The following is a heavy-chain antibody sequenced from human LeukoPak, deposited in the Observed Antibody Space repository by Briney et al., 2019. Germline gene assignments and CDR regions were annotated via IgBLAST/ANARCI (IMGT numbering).Heavy chain of an antibody. CDR3: AKFEYCSSTSCQEDY. CDR1: GFTFSSYA. CDR2: ISGSGGST. V-gene: IGHV3-23*01. J-gene: IGHJ4*02. D-gene: IGHD2-2*01. Sequence: GGSLRLSCAASGFTFSSYAMSWVRQAPGKGLEWVSAISGSGGSTYYADSVKGRFTISRDNSKNTLYLQMNSLRAEDTAVYYCAKFEYCSSTSCQEDYWGQGTLDTVSS.